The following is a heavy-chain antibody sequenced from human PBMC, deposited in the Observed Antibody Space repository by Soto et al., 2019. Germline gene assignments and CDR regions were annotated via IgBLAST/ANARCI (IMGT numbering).Heavy chain of an antibody. D-gene: IGHD3-22*01. CDR2: ISGSGGST. CDR3: AKDWPMYYYDSSGYVDY. Sequence: GGSLRLSCAASGFTFSSYAMSWVRQAPGKGLEWVSAISGSGGSTYYADSVKGRFTISRDNSKNTLYLQMNSLRAEDTAVYYCAKDWPMYYYDSSGYVDYWGQGTLVTVSS. J-gene: IGHJ4*02. CDR1: GFTFSSYA. V-gene: IGHV3-23*01.